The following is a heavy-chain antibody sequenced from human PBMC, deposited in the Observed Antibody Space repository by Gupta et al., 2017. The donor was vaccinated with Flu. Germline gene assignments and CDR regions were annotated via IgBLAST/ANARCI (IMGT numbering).Heavy chain of an antibody. CDR1: GFTFRSYW. CDR3: ASDRGYLQHAD. Sequence: EVRPVESGGGLVQTGGSLRLSCVVSGFTFRSYWMSWIRQAPGKGLEWVSNINQDGREINEVDSVKGRFTISRDNAKNSLYIQIKSLRLEDTAVYYGASDRGYLQHADWDQGTLVTVSS. J-gene: IGHJ4*02. CDR2: INQDGREI. V-gene: IGHV3-7*01. D-gene: IGHD5-18*01.